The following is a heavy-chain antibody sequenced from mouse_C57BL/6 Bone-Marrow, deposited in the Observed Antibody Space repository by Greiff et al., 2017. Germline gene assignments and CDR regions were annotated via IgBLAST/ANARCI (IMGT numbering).Heavy chain of an antibody. CDR3: ERGATVVATDWYFDV. D-gene: IGHD1-1*01. Sequence: EVQLVESGGGLVKPGGSLKLSCAASGFTFSDYGMHWVRQAPEKGLEWVAYISSGSSTIYYADTVKGRFTISRDNAKNTLFLQMTSLRAEATAMYDCERGATVVATDWYFDVWGTGATVTVSS. J-gene: IGHJ1*03. V-gene: IGHV5-17*01. CDR2: ISSGSSTI. CDR1: GFTFSDYG.